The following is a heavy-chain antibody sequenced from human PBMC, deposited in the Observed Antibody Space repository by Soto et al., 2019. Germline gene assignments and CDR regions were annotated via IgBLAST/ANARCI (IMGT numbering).Heavy chain of an antibody. CDR3: ARAPTPAAATSNFDY. V-gene: IGHV1-69*02. CDR1: GGTFSSYT. D-gene: IGHD6-13*01. CDR2: IIPILGIA. Sequence: GASVKVSCKASGGTFSSYTISWVRQAPGQGLEWMGRIIPILGIANYAQKFQGRVTITADKSTSTAYMELSSLRSEDTAVYYCARAPTPAAATSNFDYWGQGTLVTVSS. J-gene: IGHJ4*02.